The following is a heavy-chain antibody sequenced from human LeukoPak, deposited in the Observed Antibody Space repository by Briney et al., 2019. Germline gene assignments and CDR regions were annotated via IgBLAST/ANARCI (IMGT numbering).Heavy chain of an antibody. CDR3: ARDNSVGDNAWWFDP. CDR2: INPTGGST. V-gene: IGHV1-46*01. Sequence: ASVEVSCKASGYTFTSYYMHWVRRAPGQGLEWMGLINPTGGSTGYAQKFQGRVTMTRDMSTSTDYMELSSLRSEDTAIYYCARDNSVGDNAWWFDPWGQGTLVTVSS. D-gene: IGHD1-26*01. J-gene: IGHJ5*02. CDR1: GYTFTSYY.